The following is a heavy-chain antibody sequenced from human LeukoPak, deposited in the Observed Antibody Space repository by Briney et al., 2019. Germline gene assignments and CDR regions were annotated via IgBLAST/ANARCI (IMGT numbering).Heavy chain of an antibody. CDR2: IIPILGIA. D-gene: IGHD3-22*01. Sequence: SVTVSCKASGGTFSSYAISWVRQAPGQGLEWMGRIIPILGIANYAQKFQGRVTITADKSTSTAYMELSSLRSEDTAVYYCARGLYYYDSSGYSDYWGQGTLVTVSS. CDR3: ARGLYYYDSSGYSDY. V-gene: IGHV1-69*04. CDR1: GGTFSSYA. J-gene: IGHJ4*02.